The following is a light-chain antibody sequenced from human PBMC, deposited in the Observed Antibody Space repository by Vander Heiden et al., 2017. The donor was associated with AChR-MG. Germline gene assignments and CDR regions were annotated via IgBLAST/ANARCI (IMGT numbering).Light chain of an antibody. CDR2: DVS. Sequence: QSALTQPASVSGSPGQSITISCTGTSSDVGGYNLVSWYQQHPGKVPKLMMYDVSNRPSGVSNRFYGSKSGNTASLTISGLQAEDEANYYCSSYTSSSTLVFGGGTKVTVL. CDR1: SSDVGGYNL. V-gene: IGLV2-14*03. J-gene: IGLJ2*01. CDR3: SSYTSSSTLV.